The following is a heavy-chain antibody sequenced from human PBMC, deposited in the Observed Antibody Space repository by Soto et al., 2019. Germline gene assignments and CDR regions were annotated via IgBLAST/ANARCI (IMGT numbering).Heavy chain of an antibody. CDR1: GGTFSSYA. Sequence: SVKVSCKASGGTFSSYAISWVRQAPGQGLEWMGGIIPIFGTANYAQKFQGRVTITADESTSTAYMELSSLRSEDTAVYYCATVRETVVVVAAKAGVDGYHYGMDVWGQGTTVTVSS. CDR2: IIPIFGTA. D-gene: IGHD2-15*01. J-gene: IGHJ6*02. V-gene: IGHV1-69*13. CDR3: ATVRETVVVVAAKAGVDGYHYGMDV.